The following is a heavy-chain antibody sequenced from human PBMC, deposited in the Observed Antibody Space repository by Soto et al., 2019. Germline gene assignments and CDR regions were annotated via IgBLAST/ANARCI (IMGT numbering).Heavy chain of an antibody. D-gene: IGHD1-26*01. CDR3: ARERDSGSYYEGEGWYYYGMDV. V-gene: IGHV3-48*02. CDR1: GFTFSSYS. CDR2: ISSSSRTI. Sequence: EVQLVESGGGLVQPGGSLRLSCAASGFTFSSYSMNWVRQAPGKGLEWVSYISSSSRTIYYADSVKGRFTISRDKAKNSLYLQMNSLRDEDAAVYYCARERDSGSYYEGEGWYYYGMDVWGQETTVTVSS. J-gene: IGHJ6*02.